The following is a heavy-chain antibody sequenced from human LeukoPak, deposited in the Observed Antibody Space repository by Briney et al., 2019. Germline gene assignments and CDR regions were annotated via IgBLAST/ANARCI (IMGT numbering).Heavy chain of an antibody. CDR2: ISDSGGST. J-gene: IGHJ4*02. V-gene: IGHV3-23*01. CDR3: AKLRDYYGSGSYFDY. Sequence: GGSLRLSCAASGFTFSSYAMIWVRQAPGEGLEWVSAISDSGGSTYYADSVKGRFTIPRDNSKNTLYLQMNSLRAEDTAVYYCAKLRDYYGSGSYFDYWGQGTLVTVSS. CDR1: GFTFSSYA. D-gene: IGHD3-10*01.